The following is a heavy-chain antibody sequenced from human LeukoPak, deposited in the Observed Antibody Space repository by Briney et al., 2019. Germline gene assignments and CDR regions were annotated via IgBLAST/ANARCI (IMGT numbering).Heavy chain of an antibody. CDR2: INPNSGGT. Sequence: GASVKVSCKASGYTFTGYYMHWVRQAPGQGLEWMGWINPNSGGTNFAQKFQGRVAMTRDTSISTAYMELSGLRSDDTAVYYCARGPISNIPSAGSDYWGQGTLVTVSS. CDR3: ARGPISNIPSAGSDY. CDR1: GYTFTGYY. J-gene: IGHJ4*02. V-gene: IGHV1-2*02. D-gene: IGHD6-13*01.